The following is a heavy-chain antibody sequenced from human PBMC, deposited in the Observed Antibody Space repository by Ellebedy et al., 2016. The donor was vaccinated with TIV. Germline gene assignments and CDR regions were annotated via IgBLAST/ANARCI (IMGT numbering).Heavy chain of an antibody. V-gene: IGHV3-33*01. Sequence: GGSLRLSXAASGFTFGSYGMHWVRQAPGKGLEWVAVIWYDGNKRYYADSVKGRFTISRDNSKNTLYLQMNSLRAEDTAVYYCARELSSGWYGFDYWGQGTLVTVSS. CDR2: IWYDGNKR. CDR3: ARELSSGWYGFDY. J-gene: IGHJ4*02. CDR1: GFTFGSYG. D-gene: IGHD6-13*01.